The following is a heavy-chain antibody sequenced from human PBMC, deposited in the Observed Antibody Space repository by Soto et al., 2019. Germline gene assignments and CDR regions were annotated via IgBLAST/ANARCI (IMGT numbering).Heavy chain of an antibody. V-gene: IGHV4-4*07. CDR2: IYISGTT. CDR1: GVSISSSY. J-gene: IGHJ4*02. D-gene: IGHD5-18*01. CDR3: ARDLRYSYGARQRHF. Sequence: QLQLQESGPGLVKPSETLSLTCSVSGVSISSSYWSWIRQPVGKGLEWIGRIYISGTTNYNPSPTSRVTMSVDTSKNQFSLNLKFVTAADTAVYYCARDLRYSYGARQRHFWGQGILVTVSS.